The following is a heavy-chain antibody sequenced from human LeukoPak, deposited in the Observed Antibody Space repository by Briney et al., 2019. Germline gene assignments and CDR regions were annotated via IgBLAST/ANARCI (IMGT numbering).Heavy chain of an antibody. V-gene: IGHV4-39*07. CDR2: IYYSGST. CDR3: ARSIGAGYEDFDY. D-gene: IGHD5-12*01. Sequence: PSETLSLTCTVSGGSISSSSYYWGWIRQPPGKGLEWIGSIYYSGSTYYNPSLKSRVTISVDTSKNQFSLKLSSVTAADTAVYYCARSIGAGYEDFDYWGQGTLVTVSS. CDR1: GGSISSSSYY. J-gene: IGHJ4*02.